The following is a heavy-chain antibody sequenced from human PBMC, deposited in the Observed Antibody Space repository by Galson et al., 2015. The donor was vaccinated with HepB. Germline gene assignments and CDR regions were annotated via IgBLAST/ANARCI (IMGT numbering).Heavy chain of an antibody. CDR1: EFFYNNYW. J-gene: IGHJ6*02. CDR2: IDNAGRGR. Sequence: SLRLSCAVSEFFYNNYWIHWVRQVPGKGLVWVSCIDNAGRGRIDADSVKGRITISRYNARNTVYMEMNSLTAADTAVYYCAGLGGRSGVDVWGQGTTVTVSS. D-gene: IGHD3-3*01. V-gene: IGHV3-74*01. CDR3: AGLGGRSGVDV.